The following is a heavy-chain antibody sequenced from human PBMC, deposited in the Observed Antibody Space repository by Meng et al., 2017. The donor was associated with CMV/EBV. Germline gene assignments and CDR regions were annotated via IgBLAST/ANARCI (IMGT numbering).Heavy chain of an antibody. V-gene: IGHV1-69*12. Sequence: QVQAGRSGEGVMEPGFPVKVSRKASGGTFSSYSISWVRQAPGQGLEWMGGIISIFGTANYAKKFQGRVTITEDESTSTAYMELSSLRSEDTAVYYCARRPGCRSTSCPYYFDYWGQGTLVTVSS. D-gene: IGHD2-2*01. CDR3: ARRPGCRSTSCPYYFDY. J-gene: IGHJ4*02. CDR1: GGTFSSYS. CDR2: IISIFGTA.